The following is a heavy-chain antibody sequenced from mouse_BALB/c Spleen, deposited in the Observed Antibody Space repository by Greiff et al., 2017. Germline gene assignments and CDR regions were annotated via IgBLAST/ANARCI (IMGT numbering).Heavy chain of an antibody. D-gene: IGHD1-1*01. J-gene: IGHJ3*01. V-gene: IGHV1-69*02. Sequence: VQLQESGAELVKPGASVKLSCKASGYTFTSYWMHWVKQRPGQGLEWIGEIDPSDSYTNYNQKFKGKATLTVDKSSSTAYMQLSSLTSEDSAVYYCARDYGSSRFAYWGQGTLVTVSA. CDR1: GYTFTSYW. CDR3: ARDYGSSRFAY. CDR2: IDPSDSYT.